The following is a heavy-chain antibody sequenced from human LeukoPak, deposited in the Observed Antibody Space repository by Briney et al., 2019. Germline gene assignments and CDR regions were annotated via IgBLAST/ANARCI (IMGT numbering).Heavy chain of an antibody. J-gene: IGHJ6*03. CDR1: GFTVFSNY. CDR3: ARERGGAKTTVTNKVYYYMDV. V-gene: IGHV3-66*01. D-gene: IGHD4-17*01. Sequence: QTGGSLRLSCAASGFTVFSNYMSWVRQSPEKGLEWVSVIYSDGTTYYEDSVKGRFTISRDNAKNSLYLQMNSLRAEDTAVYYCARERGGAKTTVTNKVYYYMDVWGKGTTVTVSS. CDR2: IYSDGTT.